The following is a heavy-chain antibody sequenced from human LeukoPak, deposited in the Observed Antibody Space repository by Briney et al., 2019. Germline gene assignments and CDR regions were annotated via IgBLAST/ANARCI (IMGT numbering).Heavy chain of an antibody. Sequence: SETLSLTCTVSGGSISSYYWNWIRQPPGKELEWIGYIYYSGSTNYNPSLKSRVTISVHTSKNQFSLKLSSVTAADTAVYYCARALDNWNYEDDAFDIWGQGTMVTVSS. V-gene: IGHV4-59*01. D-gene: IGHD1-7*01. CDR2: IYYSGST. J-gene: IGHJ3*02. CDR3: ARALDNWNYEDDAFDI. CDR1: GGSISSYY.